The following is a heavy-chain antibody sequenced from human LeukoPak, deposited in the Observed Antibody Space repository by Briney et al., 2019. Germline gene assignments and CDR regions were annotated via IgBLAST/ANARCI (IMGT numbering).Heavy chain of an antibody. CDR2: ISGSGGST. V-gene: IGHV3-23*01. Sequence: PGGSLRPSCAASGYTFSSYAMSWVRQAPGKGLEWVSAISGSGGSTYYADSVKGRFTISRDNSKNTLYLQMNSLRAEDTAVYYCAKEVGRYCSSTSCPSGDYWGQGTLVTVSS. D-gene: IGHD2-2*01. CDR3: AKEVGRYCSSTSCPSGDY. J-gene: IGHJ4*02. CDR1: GYTFSSYA.